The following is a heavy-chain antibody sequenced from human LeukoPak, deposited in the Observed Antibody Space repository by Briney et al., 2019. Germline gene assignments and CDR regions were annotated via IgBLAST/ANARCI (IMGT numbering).Heavy chain of an antibody. D-gene: IGHD3-22*01. V-gene: IGHV4-59*01. Sequence: RASETLSLTCTVSGGSISSYYWSWIRLPPGKGLEWIGYIYYSGSTNYNPSLKSRVTISVDTSKNQFSLKLSSVTAADTAVYYCARETMIVGIDYWGQGTLVTVSS. CDR1: GGSISSYY. J-gene: IGHJ4*02. CDR3: ARETMIVGIDY. CDR2: IYYSGST.